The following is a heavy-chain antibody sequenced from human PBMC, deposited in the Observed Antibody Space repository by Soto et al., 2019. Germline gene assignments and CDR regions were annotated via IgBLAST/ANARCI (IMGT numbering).Heavy chain of an antibody. CDR3: ASAWPRDAFDI. J-gene: IGHJ3*02. CDR2: INHSGST. Sequence: PSETLSLTCAVYGGSFSGYYWSWIRQPPGKGLEWIGEINHSGSTNYNPSLKSRVTISVDKSKNQFSLKLSSVTAADTAVYYCASAWPRDAFDIWGPGTIVTVSS. D-gene: IGHD5-12*01. V-gene: IGHV4-34*01. CDR1: GGSFSGYY.